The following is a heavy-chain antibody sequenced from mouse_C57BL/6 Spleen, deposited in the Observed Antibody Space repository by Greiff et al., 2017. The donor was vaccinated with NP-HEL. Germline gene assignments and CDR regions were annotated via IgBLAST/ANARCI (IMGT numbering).Heavy chain of an antibody. Sequence: VQLQQSGAELVKPGASVKISCKASGYAFSSYWMNWVKQRPGKGLEWIGQIYPGDGDTNYNGKFKGKATLTADKSSSTAYMQLSSLTSEDSAVYFCARLLLRENFDYWGQGTTLTVSS. CDR3: ARLLLRENFDY. D-gene: IGHD1-1*01. CDR1: GYAFSSYW. J-gene: IGHJ2*01. CDR2: IYPGDGDT. V-gene: IGHV1-80*01.